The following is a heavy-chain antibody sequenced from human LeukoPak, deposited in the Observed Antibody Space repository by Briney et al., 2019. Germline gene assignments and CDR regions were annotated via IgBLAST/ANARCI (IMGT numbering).Heavy chain of an antibody. D-gene: IGHD4-17*01. Sequence: ASVKVSCKASGYTFSGYYIHWVRQAPGQGLEWMGWINPNSGGANYAQKFQGRVTMTRDTSITTAYMELSRPRSDDTAVYYCATSTTLTTVTKYRSFDPWGQGTLVTVSS. CDR2: INPNSGGA. CDR3: ATSTTLTTVTKYRSFDP. CDR1: GYTFSGYY. J-gene: IGHJ5*02. V-gene: IGHV1-2*02.